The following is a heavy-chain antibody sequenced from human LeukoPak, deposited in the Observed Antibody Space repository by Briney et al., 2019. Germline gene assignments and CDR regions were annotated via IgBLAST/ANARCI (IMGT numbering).Heavy chain of an antibody. CDR3: ARDINFTGAYYMDV. CDR2: IHTSGST. D-gene: IGHD1-14*01. V-gene: IGHV4-4*07. Sequence: SETLSLTCTVSGGSITSYYWSWIRQPAGKGLEWIGRIHTSGSTNYNPSLKSRVTMSVDTSKNQFSLKLSSVTAADTAVYYCARDINFTGAYYMDVWGKGTTVTISS. CDR1: GGSITSYY. J-gene: IGHJ6*03.